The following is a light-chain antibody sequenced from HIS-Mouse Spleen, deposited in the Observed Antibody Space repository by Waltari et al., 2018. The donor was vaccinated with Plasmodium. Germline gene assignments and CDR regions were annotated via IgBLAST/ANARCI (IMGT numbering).Light chain of an antibody. CDR2: DVG. CDR3: SSYTSSSTRV. V-gene: IGLV2-14*03. CDR1: SSDVGGYNY. Sequence: QSALTQPASVSGSPGQSITISCTGTSSDVGGYNYFSWYQQHPGKAPKLMIYDVGNRPSGVSNRFSGSKSGNTASLTISGLQAEDEADYYCSSYTSSSTRVFGGGTKLTVL. J-gene: IGLJ3*02.